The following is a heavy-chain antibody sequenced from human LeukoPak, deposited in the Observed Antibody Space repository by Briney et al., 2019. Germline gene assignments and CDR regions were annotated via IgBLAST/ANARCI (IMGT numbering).Heavy chain of an antibody. CDR2: IYYGGST. D-gene: IGHD6-13*01. Sequence: KPSETLSLTCTVSGGSISSSSYYWGWIRQPPGKGLEWIGSIYYGGSTYYNPSLKSRVTIYVDTSKNQFSLKLSSVTAADTAVYYCARHGALAAAGEFDPWGQGTLVTVSS. V-gene: IGHV4-39*01. CDR3: ARHGALAAAGEFDP. J-gene: IGHJ5*02. CDR1: GGSISSSSYY.